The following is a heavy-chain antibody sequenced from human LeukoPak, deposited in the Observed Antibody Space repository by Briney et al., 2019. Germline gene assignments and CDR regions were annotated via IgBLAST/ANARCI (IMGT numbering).Heavy chain of an antibody. Sequence: PGGSLRLSCAASGFTFSKYGAWVRQAPGKGLEWVSAITSSGATYYADSVKGRFTISGDNSKNTLYLQMNRLGAEDTAVYYCANGRSESYHYWGRGTLVTVSS. D-gene: IGHD1-26*01. CDR2: ITSSGAT. J-gene: IGHJ4*02. CDR3: ANGRSESYHY. CDR1: GFTFSKYG. V-gene: IGHV3-23*01.